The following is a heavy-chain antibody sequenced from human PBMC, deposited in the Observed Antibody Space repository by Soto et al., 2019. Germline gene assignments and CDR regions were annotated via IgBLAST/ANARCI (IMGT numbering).Heavy chain of an antibody. CDR1: GFTCSSYG. J-gene: IGHJ4*02. D-gene: IGHD6-19*01. CDR3: ANALAVAGPETYYFDY. Sequence: PGGALRVSCGASGFTCSSYGMRWVRQAPGKGLEWVAVISYDGSNKYYADSVKGRFTISRDNSKNTLYLQMNSLRAEDTAVYYCANALAVAGPETYYFDYWGQGSLVTVSS. CDR2: ISYDGSNK. V-gene: IGHV3-30*18.